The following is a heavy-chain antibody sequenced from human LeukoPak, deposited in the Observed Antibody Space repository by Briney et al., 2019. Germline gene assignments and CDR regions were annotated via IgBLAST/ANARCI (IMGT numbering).Heavy chain of an antibody. D-gene: IGHD3-3*01. CDR1: GFTFSSYG. CDR3: AREWVTVFGGFDY. J-gene: IGHJ4*02. V-gene: IGHV3-33*01. Sequence: GRSLRLSCAASGFTFSSYGMHWVRQAPGKGLECVAVIWYDGSNKYYADSVKGRFTISRDNSKNTLYLQMDSLRVEDTAVYYCAREWVTVFGGFDYWGQGTLVTVSS. CDR2: IWYDGSNK.